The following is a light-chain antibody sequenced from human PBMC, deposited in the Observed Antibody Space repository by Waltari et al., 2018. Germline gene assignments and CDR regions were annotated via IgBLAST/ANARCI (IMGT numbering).Light chain of an antibody. Sequence: SYPLTKQPSVSMPPGETPRISCGGHNIGSTCLHWYQQRPGQAPVLVMQYDDDRPSGIPERFSGSKSGNTATLTINRVAAGDEADYYCQMWDTSSDVGVFGGGTKLTVL. CDR3: QMWDTSSDVGV. V-gene: IGLV3-21*04. CDR2: YDD. CDR1: NIGSTC. J-gene: IGLJ3*02.